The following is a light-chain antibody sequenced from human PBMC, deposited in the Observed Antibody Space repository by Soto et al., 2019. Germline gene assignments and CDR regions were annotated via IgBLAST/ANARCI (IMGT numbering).Light chain of an antibody. CDR1: TGDVGGYNY. CDR3: FSYTTRSTRV. Sequence: QSVLTQPASVSGSPGQSITISCSGTTGDVGGYNYVSWYQQHPGKAPRLLIYEVFKRPSGVSDRFSGSKSGNSASLTIARLQAEDEADYYCFSYTTRSTRVFGTGTKGTVL. CDR2: EVF. V-gene: IGLV2-14*03. J-gene: IGLJ1*01.